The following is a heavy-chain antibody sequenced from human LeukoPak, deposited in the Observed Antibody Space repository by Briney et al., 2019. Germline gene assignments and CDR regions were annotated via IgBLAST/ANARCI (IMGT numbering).Heavy chain of an antibody. D-gene: IGHD7-27*01. CDR2: ISGSDGNT. V-gene: IGHV3-23*01. CDR3: ARDLGATGEPDY. CDR1: GFTFSRHA. Sequence: PGGSLRLSCAASGFTFSRHAMSWVRLAPGRGLEWVSAISGSDGNTYHADSVKGRFTISRDISKNTLYLQMNSLRVDDTAVYYCARDLGATGEPDYWGQGTLVTVSS. J-gene: IGHJ4*02.